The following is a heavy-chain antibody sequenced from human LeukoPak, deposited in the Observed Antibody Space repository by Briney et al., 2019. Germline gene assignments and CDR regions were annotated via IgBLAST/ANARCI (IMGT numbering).Heavy chain of an antibody. CDR3: ARGSASYDYVWGSYRPPYFDY. CDR2: INHSGST. D-gene: IGHD3-16*02. V-gene: IGHV4-34*01. CDR1: GGSYSGYY. Sequence: SETLSLTCAVYGGSYSGYYWSWIRQPPGKGLEWIGEINHSGSTNYNPSLKSRVTISVDTSKNQFSLKLSSVTAADTAVYYCARGSASYDYVWGSYRPPYFDYWGQGTLVTVSS. J-gene: IGHJ4*02.